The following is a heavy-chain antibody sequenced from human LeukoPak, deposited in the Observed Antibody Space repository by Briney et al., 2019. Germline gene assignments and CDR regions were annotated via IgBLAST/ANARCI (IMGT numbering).Heavy chain of an antibody. CDR2: IIPIFGTA. CDR1: GGXFSSYA. Sequence: SVKVSCRASGGXFSSYAISWVRQAPGQGLEWMGGIIPIFGTANYAQKFQGRVTITADESTSTAYMELSSLRSEDTAVYYCASQKGPHHFDYWGQGTLVTVSS. CDR3: ASQKGPHHFDY. J-gene: IGHJ4*02. V-gene: IGHV1-69*01.